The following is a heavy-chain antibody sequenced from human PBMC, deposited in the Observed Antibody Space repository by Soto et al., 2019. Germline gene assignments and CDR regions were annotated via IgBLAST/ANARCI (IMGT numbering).Heavy chain of an antibody. J-gene: IGHJ6*02. Sequence: SETLSLTCTVSGGSISSGDYYWSWIRQPPGKGLEWIGYIYYSASTYYNPSLQSRLTISVDKSKNQFSLRLRSVTAADTAVYYCAGGPNYYYYAMGVWGQGTTVTVSS. CDR2: IYYSAST. CDR3: AGGPNYYYYAMGV. CDR1: GGSISSGDYY. V-gene: IGHV4-30-4*01. D-gene: IGHD3-16*01.